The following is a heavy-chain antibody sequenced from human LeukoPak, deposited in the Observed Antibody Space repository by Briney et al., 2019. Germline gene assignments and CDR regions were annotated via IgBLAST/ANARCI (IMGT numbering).Heavy chain of an antibody. Sequence: TGGSLRLSCAASGFTFSSYAMNWVRQAPGKGLEWVSYISSSGSTIYYADSVKGRFTISRDNAKNSLYLQMNSLRAEDTAVYYCARDRGLELLNYWGQGTLVTVSS. CDR1: GFTFSSYA. J-gene: IGHJ4*02. CDR2: ISSSGSTI. V-gene: IGHV3-48*03. CDR3: ARDRGLELLNY. D-gene: IGHD1-7*01.